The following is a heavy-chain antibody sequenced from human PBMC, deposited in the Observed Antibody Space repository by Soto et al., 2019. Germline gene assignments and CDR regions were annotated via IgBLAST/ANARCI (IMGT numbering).Heavy chain of an antibody. V-gene: IGHV6-1*01. D-gene: IGHD6-6*01. CDR3: ARGGRIAARPIGYYYYGMDV. CDR1: GDSVSSNSAA. CDR2: TYYRSKWYN. Sequence: TLSLTCAISGDSVSSNSAAWNWIRQSPSRGLEWLGRTYYRSKWYNDYAVSVTSRITINPDTAKNQFSLQLNSVTPEDTAVYYCARGGRIAARPIGYYYYGMDVWGQGTTVTVSS. J-gene: IGHJ6*02.